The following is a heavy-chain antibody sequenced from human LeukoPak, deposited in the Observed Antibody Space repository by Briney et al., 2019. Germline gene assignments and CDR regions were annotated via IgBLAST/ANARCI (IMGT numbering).Heavy chain of an antibody. Sequence: SVKVSCKASGGTFSSYAISWVRQAPGQGLEWMGGIIPIFGTANYAQKFQGRVTITTDESTSTAYMELSSLRSEDTAVYYCASSKVAVAVYWYFDLWGRGTLVTVSS. J-gene: IGHJ2*01. CDR1: GGTFSSYA. D-gene: IGHD6-19*01. CDR2: IIPIFGTA. V-gene: IGHV1-69*05. CDR3: ASSKVAVAVYWYFDL.